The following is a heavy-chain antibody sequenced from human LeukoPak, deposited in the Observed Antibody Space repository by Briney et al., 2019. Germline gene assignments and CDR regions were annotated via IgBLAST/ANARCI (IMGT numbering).Heavy chain of an antibody. CDR1: GFTFGDYA. J-gene: IGHJ4*02. CDR3: TASLDYGEYYFDN. Sequence: PGGSLRLSCTASGFTFGDYAMSWVRQAPGKGLEWVGRIKRKTNGGTTDYAAPVKGRFTISRDDSQNTLYLQINSLNTEDTGVYYCTASLDYGEYYFDNWGQGTLVTVSS. V-gene: IGHV3-15*01. D-gene: IGHD4-17*01. CDR2: IKRKTNGGTT.